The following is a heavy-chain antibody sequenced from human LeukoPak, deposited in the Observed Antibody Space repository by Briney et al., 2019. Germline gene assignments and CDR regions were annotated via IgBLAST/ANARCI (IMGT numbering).Heavy chain of an antibody. J-gene: IGHJ3*02. D-gene: IGHD5-12*01. CDR2: INAGNGNT. CDR3: ATKLRLDAFDI. CDR1: GYTFTSYA. Sequence: ASVKVSCKASGYTFTSYAMHWVRQAPGQRLEWMGWINAGNGNTKYSQKFQGRVTMTRDTSTSTVYMELSSLRSEDTAVYYCATKLRLDAFDIWGQGTMVTVSS. V-gene: IGHV1-3*01.